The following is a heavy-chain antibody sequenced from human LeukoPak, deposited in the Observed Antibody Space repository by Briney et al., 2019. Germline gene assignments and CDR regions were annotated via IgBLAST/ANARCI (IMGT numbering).Heavy chain of an antibody. CDR3: ARGNGDYIWGSYRYTLAEYFQH. V-gene: IGHV4-34*01. CDR1: GGSFSGYY. D-gene: IGHD3-16*02. J-gene: IGHJ1*01. CDR2: INHGGST. Sequence: SETLSLTCAVSGGSFSGYYWSWIRQPPGKGLEWVGEINHGGSTNYNPSLKSRVTISVDTSKNQFSLKLSSVTAADTAVYYCARGNGDYIWGSYRYTLAEYFQHWGQGTLVTVSS.